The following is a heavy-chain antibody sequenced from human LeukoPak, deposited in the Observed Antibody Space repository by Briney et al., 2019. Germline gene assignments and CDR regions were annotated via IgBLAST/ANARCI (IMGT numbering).Heavy chain of an antibody. J-gene: IGHJ4*02. CDR1: GYTFTSYY. Sequence: ASVKVSCKASGYTFTSYYMHWVRQAPGQGLEWMGIINPSGGSTSYAQKFQGRVTMTRDMSTSTVYMELSSLRSEDTAVYYCARDPSPYDILTGYRPDGFDYWGQGTLVTVSS. V-gene: IGHV1-46*01. CDR3: ARDPSPYDILTGYRPDGFDY. D-gene: IGHD3-9*01. CDR2: INPSGGST.